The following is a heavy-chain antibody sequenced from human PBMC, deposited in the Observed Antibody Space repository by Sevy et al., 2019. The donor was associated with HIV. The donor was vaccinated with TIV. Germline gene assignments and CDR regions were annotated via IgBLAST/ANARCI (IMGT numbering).Heavy chain of an antibody. CDR3: ARGGPNLHQLDYFDY. CDR1: GVSISNYY. Sequence: SETLSLTCTVSGVSISNYYWAWIRQTPGKGLECVGFSGSTNYNPSLKSRVTTSLDTSKIHFSLKLTSVTVADTAIYYCARGGPNLHQLDYFDYWGQGTLVTVSS. D-gene: IGHD6-13*01. J-gene: IGHJ4*02. CDR2: SGST. V-gene: IGHV4-59*01.